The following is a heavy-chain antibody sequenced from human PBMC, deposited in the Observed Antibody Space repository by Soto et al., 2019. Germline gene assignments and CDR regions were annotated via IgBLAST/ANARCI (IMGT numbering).Heavy chain of an antibody. CDR2: IHHTGGT. CDR3: ARVGPDCNSVSFIRGRWFDP. J-gene: IGHJ5*02. V-gene: IGHV4-38-2*01. Sequence: SETLSLTCAVSGYSITSGYYWGWIRQPPGKGLEWMGTIHHTGGTYYTPSLKSRVSMSIDTSKNQFSLRLSSVTAADTAVHYCARVGPDCNSVSFIRGRWFDPWGQGTLVTVSS. D-gene: IGHD2-2*01. CDR1: GYSITSGYY.